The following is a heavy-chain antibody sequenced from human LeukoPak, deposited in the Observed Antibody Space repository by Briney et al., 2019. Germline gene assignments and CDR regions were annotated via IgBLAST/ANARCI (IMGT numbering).Heavy chain of an antibody. Sequence: GGSLRLSCTVSGFTVSSNSMSWVRQAPGKGLEWVSFIYSGTIHYSDSVKGRFTISRDNSKNTLYLQMNSLRAEDTAVYYCAKDLMRDRWFGESWGQGTLVTVSS. CDR2: IYSGTI. J-gene: IGHJ5*02. D-gene: IGHD3-10*01. CDR1: GFTVSSNS. CDR3: AKDLMRDRWFGES. V-gene: IGHV3-53*01.